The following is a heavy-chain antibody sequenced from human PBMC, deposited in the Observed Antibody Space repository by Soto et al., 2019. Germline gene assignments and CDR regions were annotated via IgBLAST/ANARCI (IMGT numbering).Heavy chain of an antibody. Sequence: GASVKVSCKASGGTFSSYAISWVRQAPGQGLEWMGWMIPNSGKTGYAQKFQGGVTMTRNTSISTAYMELSSLRSEDTAVYYCARAGSSYDYIWGSYRYYDFDYWGQGTLVTVSS. D-gene: IGHD3-16*02. CDR1: GGTFSSYA. CDR2: MIPNSGKT. J-gene: IGHJ4*02. V-gene: IGHV1-8*02. CDR3: ARAGSSYDYIWGSYRYYDFDY.